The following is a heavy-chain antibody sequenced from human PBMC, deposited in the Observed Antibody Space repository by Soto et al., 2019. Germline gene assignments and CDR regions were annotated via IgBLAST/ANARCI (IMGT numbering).Heavy chain of an antibody. Sequence: EVPLRLPCAASAGILSSCSMNWLPQAPGKGREWVSYISSNSGTMYYADSVKGRFTISRDNAKNSLYLQMNSLRAEDTAVYYCARDRFYYGSSGYYYFDYWGQGT. D-gene: IGHD3-22*01. V-gene: IGHV3-48*01. CDR3: ARDRFYYGSSGYYYFDY. CDR2: ISSNSGTM. J-gene: IGHJ4*02. CDR1: AGILSSCS.